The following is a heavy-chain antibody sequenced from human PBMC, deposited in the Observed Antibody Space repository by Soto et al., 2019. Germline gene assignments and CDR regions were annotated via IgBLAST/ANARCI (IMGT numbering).Heavy chain of an antibody. Sequence: GESLKISCKGSGYSFTSYWIGWVRQMPGKGLEWMGIIYPGDSDTRYSPSFQGQVTISADKSISTAYLQWSSLTAADTAMYYCARSVLPWFGEVSDYYYYGMDVWGQGTTVTVSS. V-gene: IGHV5-51*01. CDR3: ARSVLPWFGEVSDYYYYGMDV. J-gene: IGHJ6*02. D-gene: IGHD3-10*01. CDR1: GYSFTSYW. CDR2: IYPGDSDT.